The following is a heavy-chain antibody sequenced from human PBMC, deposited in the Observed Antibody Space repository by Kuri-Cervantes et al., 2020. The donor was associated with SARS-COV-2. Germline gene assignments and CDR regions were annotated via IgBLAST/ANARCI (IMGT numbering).Heavy chain of an antibody. CDR1: GFSLSTSGVG. D-gene: IGHD3-3*01. V-gene: IGHV2-5*02. CDR2: IYWDDDK. J-gene: IGHJ4*02. CDR3: AYSRAHSRRVLRFLEWLSYFDY. Sequence: SGPTLVKPTQTLTLTCTFSGFSLSTSGVGVGWIRQPPGKALEWLALIYWDDDKRYSPSLKSRLTITKDTSKNQVVLTMTNMDPVDTATYYCAYSRAHSRRVLRFLEWLSYFDYWGQGTLVTVSS.